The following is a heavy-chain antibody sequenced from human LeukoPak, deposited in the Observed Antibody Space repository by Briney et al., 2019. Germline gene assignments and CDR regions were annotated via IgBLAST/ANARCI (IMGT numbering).Heavy chain of an antibody. J-gene: IGHJ5*02. D-gene: IGHD4-23*01. CDR3: ARDNSFDNWFDP. V-gene: IGHV3-7*01. CDR2: IKQDGSEK. CDR1: GLTFSSYW. Sequence: GGSLRLSCAASGLTFSSYWMSWVRQAPGKGLEWVANIKQDGSEKNYVDSVKGRFTISRDNAKNSLYVQMNSLRVEDTAVYYCARDNSFDNWFDPWGQGTLVTVSS.